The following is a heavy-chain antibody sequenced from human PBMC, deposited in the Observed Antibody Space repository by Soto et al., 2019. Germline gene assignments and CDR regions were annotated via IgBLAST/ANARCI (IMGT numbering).Heavy chain of an antibody. CDR2: IYTSGST. CDR3: GRTVGAAYYFDF. D-gene: IGHD1-26*01. V-gene: IGHV4-4*07. J-gene: IGHJ4*02. Sequence: QVQLQESGPGLVKPSETLSLTCNVSGDSMTKYYWSWIRQPAGKGLEWIGRIYTSGSTNYNPSLKSRVTMSIDASNNHFSLSLKSVTAAYTAMYYCGRTVGAAYYFDFWGQVALGTVSS. CDR1: GDSMTKYY.